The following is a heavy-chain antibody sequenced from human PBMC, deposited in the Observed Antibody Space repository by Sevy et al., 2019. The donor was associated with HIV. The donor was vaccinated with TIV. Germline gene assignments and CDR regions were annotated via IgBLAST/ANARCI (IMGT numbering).Heavy chain of an antibody. V-gene: IGHV3-21*01. J-gene: IGHJ6*02. Sequence: GGSLRLSCAASGFTFDTYSMNWVRQAPGKGLEWVSFISGSSNYIYYADSVKGRFTDSGANAKNSLYLQMNRVRAEDTAVYYCAKRLVSWDGMDVWGQGTTVTVSS. CDR3: AKRLVSWDGMDV. CDR1: GFTFDTYS. CDR2: ISGSSNYI. D-gene: IGHD1-26*01.